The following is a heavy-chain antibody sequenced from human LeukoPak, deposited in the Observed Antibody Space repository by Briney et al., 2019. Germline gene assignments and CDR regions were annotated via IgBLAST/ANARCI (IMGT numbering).Heavy chain of an antibody. D-gene: IGHD2-15*01. CDR2: IYYSGST. V-gene: IGHV4-59*07. CDR1: GGSLRRYY. Sequence: SDTLSLTCIGSGGSLRRYYWSWLRQPPGKGLEWIGYIYYSGSTNYKPSLKSRVTILVDTSKNQFSLKLSSVTAADTAVYYCARRIPRSGYVDNWGQGALVTVSS. CDR3: ARRIPRSGYVDN. J-gene: IGHJ4*02.